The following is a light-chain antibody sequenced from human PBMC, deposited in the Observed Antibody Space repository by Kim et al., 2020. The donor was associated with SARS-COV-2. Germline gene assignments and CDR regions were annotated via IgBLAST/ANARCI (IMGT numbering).Light chain of an antibody. Sequence: QSALTQPASVSGSPGQSVTISCTGTSDDVGGYNSVSWYQQHPGKAPKLMIYDVSDRPSGVSHRFSGSRSDSTASLTISGLQAEDEANYYCSSFTRTSTLVFGGGTQLTVL. CDR1: SDDVGGYNS. CDR3: SSFTRTSTLV. J-gene: IGLJ2*01. CDR2: DVS. V-gene: IGLV2-14*03.